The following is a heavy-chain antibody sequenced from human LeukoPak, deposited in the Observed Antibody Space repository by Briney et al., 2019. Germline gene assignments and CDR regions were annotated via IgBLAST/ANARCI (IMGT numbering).Heavy chain of an antibody. D-gene: IGHD1-14*01. V-gene: IGHV4-39*01. J-gene: IGHJ4*02. CDR1: GGSVSSSSYY. CDR2: INHSGST. Sequence: PSETLSLTCTVSGGSVSSSSYYWSWIRQPPGKGLEWIGEINHSGSTNYNPSLKSRVTISVDTSKNQFSLKLSSVTAADTAVYYCARHNRMPNYDYWGQGTLVTVSS. CDR3: ARHNRMPNYDY.